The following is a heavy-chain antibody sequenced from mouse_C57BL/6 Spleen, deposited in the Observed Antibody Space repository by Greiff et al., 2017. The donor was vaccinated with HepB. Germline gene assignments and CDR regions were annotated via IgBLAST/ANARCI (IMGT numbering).Heavy chain of an antibody. Sequence: VQLQQSGAELVKPGASVKISCKASGYAFSSYWMNWVKQRPGKGLEWIGQIYPGDGDTNYNGKFKGKATLTADKSSSTAYMQLSSLPSEDSAVYFCAREDSSGSPWFAYWGQGTLVTVSA. J-gene: IGHJ3*01. CDR1: GYAFSSYW. D-gene: IGHD3-2*02. CDR3: AREDSSGSPWFAY. CDR2: IYPGDGDT. V-gene: IGHV1-80*01.